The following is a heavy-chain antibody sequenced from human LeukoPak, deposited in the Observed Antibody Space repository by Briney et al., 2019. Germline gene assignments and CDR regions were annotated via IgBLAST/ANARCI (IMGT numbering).Heavy chain of an antibody. CDR2: ISGIGGST. CDR1: GFTFSSYA. Sequence: GGSLRLSCAASGFTFSSYAMSWVRQAPGKGLDWVSAISGIGGSTYYADSVKGRFTISRDNSKNTLDLQMNSLRAEDTAVYYCAKAVRIFDYWGQGTLVTVSS. V-gene: IGHV3-23*01. J-gene: IGHJ4*02. CDR3: AKAVRIFDY.